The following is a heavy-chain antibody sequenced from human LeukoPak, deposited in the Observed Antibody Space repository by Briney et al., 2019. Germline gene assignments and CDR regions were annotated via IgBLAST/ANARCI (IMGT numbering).Heavy chain of an antibody. CDR1: GGSFSGYY. CDR2: INHSGST. D-gene: IGHD6-13*01. J-gene: IGHJ5*02. CDR3: ASGPGIAAAGTWFDP. V-gene: IGHV4-34*01. Sequence: SETLSLTCAVYGGSFSGYYWSWIRQPPGKGLEWIGEINHSGSTNYNPSLKSRVTISVDTSKNQFSLKLSSVTAADTAVYYCASGPGIAAAGTWFDPWGQGTLVTVSP.